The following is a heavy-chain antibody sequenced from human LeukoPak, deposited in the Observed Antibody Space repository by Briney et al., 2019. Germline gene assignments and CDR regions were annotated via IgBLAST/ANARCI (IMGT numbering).Heavy chain of an antibody. J-gene: IGHJ4*02. CDR2: ISGSGGST. V-gene: IGHV3-23*01. Sequence: PGGSLRLSCAASGFTFSSYAMSWVRQAPGKGLEWVSGISGSGGSTYYAESVKGRFTISRDNSKNTLYLQMNSLRAEDTAVYYCAKDPVQRTSAGTPLDYWGQGTLVTVSS. D-gene: IGHD2-15*01. CDR1: GFTFSSYA. CDR3: AKDPVQRTSAGTPLDY.